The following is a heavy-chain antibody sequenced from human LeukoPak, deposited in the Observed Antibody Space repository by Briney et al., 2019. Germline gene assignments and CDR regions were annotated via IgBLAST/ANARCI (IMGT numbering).Heavy chain of an antibody. D-gene: IGHD2-2*01. CDR1: GFTFSSYS. Sequence: PGGSLGLSCAASGFTFSSYSMNWVRQAPGKGLEWVSSISSSSSYIYYADSVKGRFTISRDNAKNSLYLQMNSLRAEDTAVYYCARDPPYCSSTSCHLSRWGYWGQGTLVTVSS. CDR3: ARDPPYCSSTSCHLSRWGY. CDR2: ISSSSSYI. V-gene: IGHV3-21*01. J-gene: IGHJ4*02.